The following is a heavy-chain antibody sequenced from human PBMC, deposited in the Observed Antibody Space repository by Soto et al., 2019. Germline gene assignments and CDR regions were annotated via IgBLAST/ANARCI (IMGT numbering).Heavy chain of an antibody. CDR1: GLIFSSYA. J-gene: IGHJ6*02. Sequence: GGSLRLSCAASGLIFSSYAMHWVRQAPGKGLEWLAVISYDGSSEYYAESVKGRFTISRDNSKSTLYLQMNSLRAEDTAVYYCARSFMVRGEYYYGMDIWGQGTTVTVSS. V-gene: IGHV3-30-3*01. CDR3: ARSFMVRGEYYYGMDI. CDR2: ISYDGSSE. D-gene: IGHD3-10*01.